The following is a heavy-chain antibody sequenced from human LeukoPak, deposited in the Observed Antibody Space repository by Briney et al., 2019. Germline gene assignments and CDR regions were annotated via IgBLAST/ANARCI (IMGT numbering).Heavy chain of an antibody. J-gene: IGHJ6*02. CDR1: GFTVSSNY. CDR2: IYSGGST. V-gene: IGHV3-66*01. Sequence: GGSLRLSCAASGFTVSSNYMSWVRQAPGKGLEWVSVIYSGGSTYYADSVKGRFTISRDNSKNTLYLRMNSLRAEDTAVYYCARDLGGSGPYGMDVWGQGTTVTVSS. CDR3: ARDLGGSGPYGMDV. D-gene: IGHD3-10*01.